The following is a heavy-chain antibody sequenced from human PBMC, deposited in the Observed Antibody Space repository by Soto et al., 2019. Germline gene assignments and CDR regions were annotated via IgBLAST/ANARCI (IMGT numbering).Heavy chain of an antibody. CDR1: GGTFSSYA. V-gene: IGHV1-69*13. CDR3: ARDMYYDFWSGLFDY. D-gene: IGHD3-3*01. CDR2: IIPIFGTA. J-gene: IGHJ4*02. Sequence: GASVKVSCKASGGTFSSYAISWVRQAPGQGLEWMGGIIPIFGTANYAQKFQGRVTITADESTSTAYMELSSLRSEDTAVYYCARDMYYDFWSGLFDYWGQGTLVTVSS.